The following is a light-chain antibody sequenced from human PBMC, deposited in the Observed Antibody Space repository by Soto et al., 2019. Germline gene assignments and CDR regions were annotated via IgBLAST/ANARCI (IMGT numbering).Light chain of an antibody. J-gene: IGLJ2*01. CDR2: YDS. Sequence: ELTQPPSVSVAPGKTARITCGGNNIGSKSVHWYQQKPGQAPVLVIYYDSDRPSGIPERFSGSNSGNTATLTISRVEAGDEADYYCQVWDSSSDHPCVVFGGGTKLTVL. V-gene: IGLV3-21*04. CDR3: QVWDSSSDHPCVV. CDR1: NIGSKS.